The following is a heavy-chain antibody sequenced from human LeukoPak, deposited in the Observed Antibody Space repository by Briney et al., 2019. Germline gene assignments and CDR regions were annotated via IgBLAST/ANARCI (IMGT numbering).Heavy chain of an antibody. CDR1: GFTFSSYS. D-gene: IGHD6-13*01. CDR2: ISSSSYI. J-gene: IGHJ4*02. CDR3: ARGMAAVGGFFDY. V-gene: IGHV3-21*01. Sequence: GGSLRLSCAASGFTFSSYSMNWVRQAPGKGLEWVSSISSSSYIYYADSVKGRFTISRDNAKNSLYLQMNGLRAEDTAVYYCARGMAAVGGFFDYWGQGTLVTVSS.